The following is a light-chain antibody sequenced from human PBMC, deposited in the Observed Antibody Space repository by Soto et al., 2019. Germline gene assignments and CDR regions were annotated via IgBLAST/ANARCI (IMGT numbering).Light chain of an antibody. CDR3: QQANTFPWT. Sequence: DIQMTQPPSSVSASVGDRVTITCRASQDITIWLAWYQQKPGKAPKLLISAASDLQSGVPSRFSGSGSGTDFTLTISSLRPEDFATYYCQQANTFPWTFGQGTKVEI. CDR2: AAS. CDR1: QDITIW. J-gene: IGKJ1*01. V-gene: IGKV1-12*01.